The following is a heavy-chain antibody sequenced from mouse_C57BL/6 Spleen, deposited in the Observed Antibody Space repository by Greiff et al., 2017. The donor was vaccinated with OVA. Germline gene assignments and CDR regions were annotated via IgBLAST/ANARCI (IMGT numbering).Heavy chain of an antibody. Sequence: EVQLQQSGPELVKPGASVKIPCKASGYTFTDYNMDWVKQSHGKSLEWIGDINPNNGGTIYNQKFTGKATLTVDKSSSTTYMELRSLTSEDTAVYYGALLTGTFAYWGQGTLVTVSA. CDR1: GYTFTDYN. V-gene: IGHV1-18*01. CDR2: INPNNGGT. J-gene: IGHJ3*01. D-gene: IGHD4-1*01. CDR3: ALLTGTFAY.